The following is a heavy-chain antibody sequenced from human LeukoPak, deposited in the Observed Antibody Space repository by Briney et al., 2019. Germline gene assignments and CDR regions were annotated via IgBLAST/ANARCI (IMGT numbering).Heavy chain of an antibody. J-gene: IGHJ4*02. V-gene: IGHV3-30-3*01. CDR1: GFTFSSYA. CDR3: ARGELWGITMIVVAPDY. CDR2: ISYDGSNK. D-gene: IGHD3-22*01. Sequence: GRSLRLSCAASGFTFSSYAMDWVRQAPGKGLGWVAVISYDGSNKYYADSVKGRFTISRDNSKNTLYLQMNSLRAEDTAVYYCARGELWGITMIVVAPDYWGQGTLVTVSS.